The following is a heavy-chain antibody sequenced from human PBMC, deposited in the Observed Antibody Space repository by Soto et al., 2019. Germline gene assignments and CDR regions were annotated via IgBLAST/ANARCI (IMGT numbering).Heavy chain of an antibody. Sequence: PGGSLRLSCAASGFTFSDSYMSWIRQAPGKGLEWVSYISSSDSIIYYSDSVKGRFIISRDNAKNSLYLQMNSLRAEDTAVYYCARDLGYYDSSGYFDYWGQGTLVTSPQ. CDR1: GFTFSDSY. CDR2: ISSSDSII. V-gene: IGHV3-11*01. D-gene: IGHD3-22*01. CDR3: ARDLGYYDSSGYFDY. J-gene: IGHJ4*02.